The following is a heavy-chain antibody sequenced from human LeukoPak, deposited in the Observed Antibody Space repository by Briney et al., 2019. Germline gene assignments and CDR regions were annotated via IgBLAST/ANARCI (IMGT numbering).Heavy chain of an antibody. J-gene: IGHJ3*02. CDR2: IYYSGST. Sequence: KPSETLSLTCTVSGGSVSSGSYYWSWIRQPPGKGLEWIGYIYYSGSTNYNPSLKSRVTISVDTSKNQFSLKLSSVTAADTAVYYCAREYYYDSSGYYPPHAFDIWGQGTMVTVSS. V-gene: IGHV4-61*01. CDR1: GGSVSSGSYY. D-gene: IGHD3-22*01. CDR3: AREYYYDSSGYYPPHAFDI.